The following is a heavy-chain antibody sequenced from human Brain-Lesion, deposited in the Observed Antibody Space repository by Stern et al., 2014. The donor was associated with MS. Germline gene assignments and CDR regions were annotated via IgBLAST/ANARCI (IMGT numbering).Heavy chain of an antibody. V-gene: IGHV5-51*03. CDR3: ARGGQLLNYYFDY. J-gene: IGHJ4*02. Sequence: EVHLVESGAEVKKPGESLKISCKASGNIFTNYCIGWVRQMPGKGLEWMGVIYPGDSDTKYSPSFQGQVTISADKSISTAYLQWSSLKASDTAMYYCARGGQLLNYYFDYWGQGTLVTVS. CDR2: IYPGDSDT. D-gene: IGHD2-2*01. CDR1: GNIFTNYC.